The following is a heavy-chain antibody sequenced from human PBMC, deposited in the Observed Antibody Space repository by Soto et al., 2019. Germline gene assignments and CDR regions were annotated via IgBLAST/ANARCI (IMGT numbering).Heavy chain of an antibody. D-gene: IGHD2-8*01. Sequence: GGSLRLSCAASGFTFISYAMSWVRQAPWKGLEWVSAISGSGGSTYYADSVKGRFTISRDNAKNTLYLQMNSLRAEDTAVYYCARAGPLLGYCTNGVCYANDYWGQGTLVTVS. J-gene: IGHJ4*02. V-gene: IGHV3-23*01. CDR3: ARAGPLLGYCTNGVCYANDY. CDR1: GFTFISYA. CDR2: ISGSGGST.